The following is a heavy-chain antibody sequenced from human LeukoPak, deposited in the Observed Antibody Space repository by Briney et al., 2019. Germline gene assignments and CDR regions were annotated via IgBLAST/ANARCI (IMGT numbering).Heavy chain of an antibody. D-gene: IGHD5-12*01. CDR3: ARAMGYSGLGY. CDR1: GFTFSSYA. CDR2: ISYDGSNK. Sequence: GGSLRLSCAASGFTFSSYAMHWVRQAPGKGLGWVAVISYDGSNKYYADSVKGRFTISRDDSKNTLYLQMNSLRAEDTAVYYCARAMGYSGLGYWGQGTLVTVSS. V-gene: IGHV3-30*04. J-gene: IGHJ4*02.